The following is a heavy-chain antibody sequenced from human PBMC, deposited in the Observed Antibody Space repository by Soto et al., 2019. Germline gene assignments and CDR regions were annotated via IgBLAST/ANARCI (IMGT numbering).Heavy chain of an antibody. V-gene: IGHV1-8*01. J-gene: IGHJ6*02. CDR2: MNPNSGNT. CDR3: ARLYDFWSGKPSYGMDV. CDR1: GYTFTSYD. Sequence: QVQLVQSGAEVKKPGASVKVSCKASGYTFTSYDINWVRQATGQGLEWMGWMNPNSGNTGDAQKFQGRVTMTRNTSISTAYMELSSLRSEDTAVYYCARLYDFWSGKPSYGMDVWGQGTTVTVSS. D-gene: IGHD3-3*01.